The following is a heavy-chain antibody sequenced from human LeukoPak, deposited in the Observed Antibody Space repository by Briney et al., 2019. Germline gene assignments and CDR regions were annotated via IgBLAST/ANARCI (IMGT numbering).Heavy chain of an antibody. CDR3: ARKDSSGYYDY. CDR1: GGPFSSYA. J-gene: IGHJ4*02. CDR2: IIPIFGTA. V-gene: IGHV1-69*13. D-gene: IGHD3-22*01. Sequence: ASVKVSCKASGGPFSSYAISWVRQAPGQGLEWMGGIIPIFGTANYAQKFQGRVTITADESTSTAYMELSSLRSEDTAVYYCARKDSSGYYDYWGQGTLVTVSS.